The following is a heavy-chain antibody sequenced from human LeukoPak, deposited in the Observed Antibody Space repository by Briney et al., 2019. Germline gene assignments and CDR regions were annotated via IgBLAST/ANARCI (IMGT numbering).Heavy chain of an antibody. V-gene: IGHV1-8*01. D-gene: IGHD2-21*02. CDR3: ARVLVTAPRGYYYYYMDV. CDR2: MNPNSGNT. J-gene: IGHJ6*03. CDR1: GYIFTSYD. Sequence: ASVKVSCKASGYIFTSYDINWVRQATGQGLEWMGWMNPNSGNTGYAQKFQGRVTMTRNTSISTAYMELSSLRSEDTAVYYCARVLVTAPRGYYYYYMDVWGKGTTVTISS.